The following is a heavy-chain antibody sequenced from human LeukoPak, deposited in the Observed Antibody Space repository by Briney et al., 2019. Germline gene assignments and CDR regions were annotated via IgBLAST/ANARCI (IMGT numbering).Heavy chain of an antibody. D-gene: IGHD3-10*01. CDR3: MTRDTSGY. CDR2: IATDGGGT. V-gene: IGHV3-64D*09. CDR1: GLTLSTYA. Sequence: GGSLGLSCSGSGLTLSTYAMHWARQAPGKGLEYVSAIATDGGGTYYADSVKGRFTISRDKSKNTLYLQMRSLRAEDTAVYYCMTRDTSGYWGQGTLVTVSS. J-gene: IGHJ4*02.